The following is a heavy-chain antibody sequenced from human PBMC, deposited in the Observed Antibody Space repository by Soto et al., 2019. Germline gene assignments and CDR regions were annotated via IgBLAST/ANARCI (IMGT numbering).Heavy chain of an antibody. Sequence: QVQLVQSGAEVKKPGASVRVSCRASGYTFPTYGIAWVRQAPGQGLEWMGWISVYNGFTHYAQKFRGRVTVTAETSTSTVYMEQRSLTSDDTAVYYCAREFEGQSSSWPFDYWGQGTLVTVSS. V-gene: IGHV1-18*01. CDR1: GYTFPTYG. CDR3: AREFEGQSSSWPFDY. CDR2: ISVYNGFT. J-gene: IGHJ4*02. D-gene: IGHD6-13*01.